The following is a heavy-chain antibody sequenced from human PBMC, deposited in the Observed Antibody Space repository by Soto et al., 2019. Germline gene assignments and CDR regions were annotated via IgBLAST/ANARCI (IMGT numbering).Heavy chain of an antibody. Sequence: EVQLLESGGGLVQPGGSLRLSCAASGFTFSSYAMSWVRQAPGKGLGWVSASSGSGGSTYYADSVKGLFTISRDNSKNRLYLQMNCLRAEDTAVYYCGKAIVVVPAARGWFDPWGQGTLVTVSS. CDR3: GKAIVVVPAARGWFDP. J-gene: IGHJ5*02. CDR2: SSGSGGST. D-gene: IGHD2-2*01. V-gene: IGHV3-23*01. CDR1: GFTFSSYA.